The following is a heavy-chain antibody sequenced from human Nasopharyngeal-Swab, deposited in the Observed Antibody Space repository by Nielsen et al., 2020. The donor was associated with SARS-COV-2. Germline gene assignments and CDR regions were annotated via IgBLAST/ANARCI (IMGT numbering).Heavy chain of an antibody. J-gene: IGHJ6*02. CDR1: GGSISSYY. V-gene: IGHV4-59*01. Sequence: SETLSLTCTVSGGSISSYYWSWIRQPPGKGLEWIGYIYYSGSTNYNPSLKSRVTISVDTSKNQFSLKLSSVTAADTAVYYCARGGYSYGYGPYYYYCMDVWGQGTTVTVSS. CDR3: ARGGYSYGYGPYYYYCMDV. D-gene: IGHD5-18*01. CDR2: IYYSGST.